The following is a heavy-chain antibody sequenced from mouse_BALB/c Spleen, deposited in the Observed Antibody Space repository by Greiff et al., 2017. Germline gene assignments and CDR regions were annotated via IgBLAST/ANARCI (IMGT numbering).Heavy chain of an antibody. CDR2: ISDGGSYT. CDR1: GFTFSDYY. Sequence: DVKLVESGGGLVKPGGSLKLSCAASGFTFSDYYMYWVRQTPEKRLEWVATISDGGSYTYYPDSVKGRFTISRDNAKNNLYLQMSSLKSEDTAMYYCARGGLAMDYWGQGTSVTVSS. V-gene: IGHV5-4*02. CDR3: ARGGLAMDY. J-gene: IGHJ4*01.